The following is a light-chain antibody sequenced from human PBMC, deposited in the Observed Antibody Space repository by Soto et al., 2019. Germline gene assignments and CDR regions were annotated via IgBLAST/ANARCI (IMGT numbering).Light chain of an antibody. CDR2: EVS. V-gene: IGLV2-14*01. J-gene: IGLJ2*01. Sequence: QSALTQPASVSGSPGQPITISCTGTSSDVGGYNYVSWFQHHPGKAPKLLIYEVSDRPSGVSDRFSGSKSGNTASLTISGLHAEDEADYYCCSYTSNYTRVLGGGAKLPAL. CDR1: SSDVGGYNY. CDR3: CSYTSNYTRV.